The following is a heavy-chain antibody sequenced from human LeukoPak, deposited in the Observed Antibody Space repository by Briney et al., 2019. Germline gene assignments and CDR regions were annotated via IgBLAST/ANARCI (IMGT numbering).Heavy chain of an antibody. CDR2: VFYTGSS. V-gene: IGHV4-59*12. CDR1: GGSINSYY. J-gene: IGHJ6*02. CDR3: ARDALKPNHTLYYGMDV. Sequence: SETLSLTCTVSGGSINSYYWSWIRQPPGKGLEWIGHVFYTGSSNYNPSLKSRVTISLDTSKNQFSLKLSSVTAADTAVYYCARDALKPNHTLYYGMDVWGQGTTVTVSS.